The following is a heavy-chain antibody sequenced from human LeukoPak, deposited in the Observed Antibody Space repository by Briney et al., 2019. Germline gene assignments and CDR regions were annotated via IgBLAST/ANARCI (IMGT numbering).Heavy chain of an antibody. V-gene: IGHV3-23*01. CDR3: AKDLGGTYCPFDY. CDR1: GFIFSSHV. J-gene: IGHJ4*02. Sequence: PGGSLRLSCAASGFIFSSHVMSWVRQAPGKGLEWVSAISSSGAITSYADSVKGRFTISGDNSKNTLHLQMNSLRAEDTAVYYCAKDLGGTYCPFDYWGQGTLVTVSS. CDR2: ISSSGAIT. D-gene: IGHD1-26*01.